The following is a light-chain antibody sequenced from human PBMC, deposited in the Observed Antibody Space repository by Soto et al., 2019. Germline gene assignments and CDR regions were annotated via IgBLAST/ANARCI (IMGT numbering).Light chain of an antibody. J-gene: IGLJ2*01. Sequence: QPMLTEPASLSGSPGQSITIPCTGTSSDVGGYNYVSWYQQHPGKAPKLMIYDVSNQPSGVSNRFSGSKSGNTASLTISGLQAEDEADYYCSSYTSSSTLGVVFGGGTQLTVL. CDR1: SSDVGGYNY. V-gene: IGLV2-14*01. CDR2: DVS. CDR3: SSYTSSSTLGVV.